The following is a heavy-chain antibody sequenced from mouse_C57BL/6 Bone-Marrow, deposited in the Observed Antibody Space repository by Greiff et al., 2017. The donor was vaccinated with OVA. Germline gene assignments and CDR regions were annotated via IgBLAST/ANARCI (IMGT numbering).Heavy chain of an antibody. Sequence: QVQLQQSGAELARPGASVKLSCKASGYTFTSYGISWVKQRTGQGLEWIGEIYPRSGNTYYNEKFKGKATLTADKSSSTAYMELRSLTSEDSAVYFCANYYGRSSLFDYWGQCTTLTVSS. CDR1: GYTFTSYG. J-gene: IGHJ2*01. CDR2: IYPRSGNT. V-gene: IGHV1-81*01. D-gene: IGHD1-1*01. CDR3: ANYYGRSSLFDY.